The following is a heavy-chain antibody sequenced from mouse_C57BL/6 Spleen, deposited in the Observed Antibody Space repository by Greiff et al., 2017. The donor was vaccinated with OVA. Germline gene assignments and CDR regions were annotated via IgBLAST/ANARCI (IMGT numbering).Heavy chain of an antibody. Sequence: QVQLKESGAELVKPGASVKLSCKASGYTFTEYTIHWVKQRSGQGLEWIGWFYPGSGSIKYNEKFKDKATLTADKSSSTVYMELSRLTSEDSAVYFCARHEDGYYYGSSYDAMDYWGQGTSVTVSS. J-gene: IGHJ4*01. D-gene: IGHD1-1*01. CDR3: ARHEDGYYYGSSYDAMDY. CDR1: GYTFTEYT. CDR2: FYPGSGSI. V-gene: IGHV1-62-2*01.